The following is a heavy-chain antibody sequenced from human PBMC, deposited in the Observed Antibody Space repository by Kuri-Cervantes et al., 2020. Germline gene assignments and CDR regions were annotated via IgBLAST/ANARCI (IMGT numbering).Heavy chain of an antibody. CDR2: IYSGGST. Sequence: LSLTCVASGFTVSSYYMSWVRQAPGKGLEWVSVIYSGGSTNHADSVKGRFTISRDNSRNTLYLQMNSLRADDTAVYYCARSPKWYFDLWGRGTLVTVSS. CDR1: GFTVSSYY. V-gene: IGHV3-53*01. J-gene: IGHJ2*01. CDR3: ARSPKWYFDL.